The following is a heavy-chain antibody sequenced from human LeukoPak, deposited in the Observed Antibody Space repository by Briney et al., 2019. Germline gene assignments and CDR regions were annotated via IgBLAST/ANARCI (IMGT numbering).Heavy chain of an antibody. CDR3: ALEATIGLDY. CDR2: INPNSGGT. CDR1: GYTFTGYY. Sequence: ASVKVSCKASGYTFTGYYMHWVRQAPGQGLEWMGWINPNSGGTNYARKFQGRVTMTRDTSISTAYMELSRLRSDDTAVYYCALEATIGLDYWGQGTLVTVSS. V-gene: IGHV1-2*02. J-gene: IGHJ4*02. D-gene: IGHD5-12*01.